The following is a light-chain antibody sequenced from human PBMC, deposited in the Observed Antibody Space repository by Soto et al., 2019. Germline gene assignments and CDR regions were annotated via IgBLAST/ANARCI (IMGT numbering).Light chain of an antibody. J-gene: IGLJ2*01. CDR1: SSNIGSNY. CDR3: ASWDDNLSGVV. Sequence: QLVLTQPPSTSGTPGRRVTISCSGSSSNIGSNYVYWYQQLPGTAPKLLIYKNTQRPSGVPDRFSGSKSGTSASLAISGLRSDDEGDYYCASWDDNLSGVVFGGGTQLTVL. CDR2: KNT. V-gene: IGLV1-47*01.